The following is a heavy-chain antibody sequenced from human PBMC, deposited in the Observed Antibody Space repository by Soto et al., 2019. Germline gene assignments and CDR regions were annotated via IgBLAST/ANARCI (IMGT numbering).Heavy chain of an antibody. Sequence: QITLKESGPTLEKPTQTLTLTCTFSGFSLSTSGVGVGWIRQPPGKALEWLALIYWDDDKRYSPSLKSRLTITKDTSKNQVVLTMTNMDPVDTATYYCAHSKRQGGDCYSSYFQHWGQGTLVTVSS. CDR1: GFSLSTSGVG. J-gene: IGHJ1*01. CDR3: AHSKRQGGDCYSSYFQH. V-gene: IGHV2-5*02. CDR2: IYWDDDK. D-gene: IGHD2-21*02.